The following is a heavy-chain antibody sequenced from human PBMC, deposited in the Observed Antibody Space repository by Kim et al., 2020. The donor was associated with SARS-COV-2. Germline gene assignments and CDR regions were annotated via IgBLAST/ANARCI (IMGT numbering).Heavy chain of an antibody. CDR3: VLRMRVGTNWLLPLDC. D-gene: IGHD1-1*01. Sequence: SVKGRVSSSRDNAKNTLNLQMNSLRAEDTALYYCVLRMRVGTNWLLPLDCWGQGTLVTVSS. V-gene: IGHV3-23*01. J-gene: IGHJ4*02.